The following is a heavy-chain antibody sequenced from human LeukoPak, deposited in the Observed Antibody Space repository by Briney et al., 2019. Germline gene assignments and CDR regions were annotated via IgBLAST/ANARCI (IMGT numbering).Heavy chain of an antibody. CDR2: INHSGST. D-gene: IGHD7-27*01. CDR3: ARGPWGCAFDI. J-gene: IGHJ3*02. V-gene: IGHV4-34*01. Sequence: SETLSLTCAVYGGSFSGYYWSWIRQPPGEGLEWIGEINHSGSTNYNPSLKSRVTISVDTSKNQFSLKLSSVTAADTAVYYCARGPWGCAFDIWGQGTMVTVSS. CDR1: GGSFSGYY.